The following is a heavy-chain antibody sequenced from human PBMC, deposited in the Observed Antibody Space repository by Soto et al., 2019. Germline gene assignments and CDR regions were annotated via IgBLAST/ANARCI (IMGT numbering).Heavy chain of an antibody. CDR2: IIPILGIA. J-gene: IGHJ4*02. CDR3: ARDARYCGGDCADY. CDR1: GGTFSSYT. V-gene: IGHV1-69*08. Sequence: QVQLVQSGAEVKKPGSSVKVSCKASGGTFSSYTISWVRQAPGQGLEWMGSIIPILGIANYAQKFQGRVTITADKSTSTAYMELSSLRSEDTAVYYCARDARYCGGDCADYWGQGTLVTVSS. D-gene: IGHD2-21*02.